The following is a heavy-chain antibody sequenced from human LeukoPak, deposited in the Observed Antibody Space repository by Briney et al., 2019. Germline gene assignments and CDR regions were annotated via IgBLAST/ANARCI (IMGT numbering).Heavy chain of an antibody. V-gene: IGHV4-31*03. J-gene: IGHJ4*02. CDR2: IDDSGET. D-gene: IGHD3-22*01. Sequence: SETLSLTCTVSGASISGGGYYWSWIRQHPGKGLEWIGFIDDSGETYCIPSLRSRVSMSVDTSKEQFSLRLNSVTAADTAVYYCARDQGGYDSSAFDFWGQGILVIISS. CDR1: GASISGGGYY. CDR3: ARDQGGYDSSAFDF.